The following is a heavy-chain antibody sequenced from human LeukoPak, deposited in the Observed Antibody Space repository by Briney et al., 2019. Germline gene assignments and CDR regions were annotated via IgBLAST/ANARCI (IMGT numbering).Heavy chain of an antibody. V-gene: IGHV3-30*02. Sequence: PGGSLRLSCAASGFTFDDYGMSWVRQAPGKGLEWVAFIRYDGSNKYYADSVKGRFTISRDNSRNTLYLQMNSLRAEDTAVYYCARGVSVLRYFDWSQHRREDYMDVWGKGTTVTISS. J-gene: IGHJ6*03. D-gene: IGHD3-9*01. CDR2: IRYDGSNK. CDR1: GFTFDDYG. CDR3: ARGVSVLRYFDWSQHRREDYMDV.